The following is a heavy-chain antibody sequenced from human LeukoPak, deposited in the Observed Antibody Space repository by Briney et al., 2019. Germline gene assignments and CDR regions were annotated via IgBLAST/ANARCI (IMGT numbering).Heavy chain of an antibody. D-gene: IGHD6-6*01. J-gene: IGHJ4*02. CDR3: ARVSDSSSSSWAHNDY. CDR2: IYPDNSDT. CDR1: GYTFTTYW. Sequence: PGESLKISCKASGYTFTTYWNGWVRQMPGKGLEWMGFIYPDNSDTKYSLSFQGQVTISVDKSISTAYLQWSSLKASDTAMYYCARVSDSSSSSWAHNDYWGQGTLVTVSS. V-gene: IGHV5-51*01.